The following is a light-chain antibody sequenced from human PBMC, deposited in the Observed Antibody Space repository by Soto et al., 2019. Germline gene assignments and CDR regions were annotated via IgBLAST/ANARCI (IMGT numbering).Light chain of an antibody. CDR3: QQYGSSALYA. CDR1: QSVSSSY. J-gene: IGKJ2*01. CDR2: GAS. V-gene: IGKV3-20*01. Sequence: EIVLTQSPGTLPLSPGERATLSCRASQSVSSSYLAWYQQKPGQAPRLLIYGASSRATGIPDRFSGSGSGRDFTLTISRLEPDDFAVYYCQQYGSSALYAFGQGTKLEIK.